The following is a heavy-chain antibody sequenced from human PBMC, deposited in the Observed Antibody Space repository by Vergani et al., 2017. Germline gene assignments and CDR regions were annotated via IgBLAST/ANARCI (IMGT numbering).Heavy chain of an antibody. J-gene: IGHJ2*01. Sequence: QVQLVESGGGVVQPGRSLRLSCAASGFTFSSYAMHWVRQAPGKGLEWVAVISYDGSNKYYADSVKGRFTISRDNSKNTLYLQMNSLRAEDTAVYYCARAGSGWYGSYWYFDLWGRGTLVTVSS. CDR1: GFTFSSYA. CDR3: ARAGSGWYGSYWYFDL. D-gene: IGHD6-19*01. CDR2: ISYDGSNK. V-gene: IGHV3-30-3*01.